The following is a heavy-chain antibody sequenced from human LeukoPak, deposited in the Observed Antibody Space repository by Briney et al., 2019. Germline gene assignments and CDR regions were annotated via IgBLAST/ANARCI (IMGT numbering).Heavy chain of an antibody. CDR2: ISWNGAIM. V-gene: IGHV3-9*01. CDR1: GFKFDDYG. J-gene: IGHJ6*02. Sequence: GRSLRLSCATSGFKFDDYGMHWVRQAPRKGLEWVSGISWNGAIMVYADSVKGRFTISRDNAKSSLYPQMNSLRAEDTALYYCAKDISIGGFADGYFYGMDAWGQGTTVTVSS. CDR3: AKDISIGGFADGYFYGMDA. D-gene: IGHD4-23*01.